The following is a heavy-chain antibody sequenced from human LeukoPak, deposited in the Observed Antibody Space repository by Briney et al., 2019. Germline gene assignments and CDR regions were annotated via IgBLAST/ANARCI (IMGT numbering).Heavy chain of an antibody. CDR2: IYYSGST. J-gene: IGHJ4*02. Sequence: SETLSPTCTVSGGSISSYYWSWIRQPPGKGLEWIGYIYYSGSTNYNPSLKSRVTISVDTSKNQFSLKLSSVTAADTAVYYCARDLSRWGQGTLVTVSS. CDR3: ARDLSR. V-gene: IGHV4-59*01. CDR1: GGSISSYY.